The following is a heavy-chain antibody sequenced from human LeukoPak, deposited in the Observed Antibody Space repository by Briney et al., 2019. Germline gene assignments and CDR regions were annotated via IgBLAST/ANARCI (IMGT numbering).Heavy chain of an antibody. V-gene: IGHV1-24*01. J-gene: IGHJ4*02. CDR3: ATGEGLPFDY. D-gene: IGHD2-21*01. CDR2: FDPEDGET. Sequence: ASVSVSRTVSVYTLTELSMHWVRPAPGKGRVWMGGFDPEDGETIYAQKFQGRVTMTEDTSTDTAYMELSSLRSEDTAVYYCATGEGLPFDYWGQGTLVTVSS. CDR1: VYTLTELS.